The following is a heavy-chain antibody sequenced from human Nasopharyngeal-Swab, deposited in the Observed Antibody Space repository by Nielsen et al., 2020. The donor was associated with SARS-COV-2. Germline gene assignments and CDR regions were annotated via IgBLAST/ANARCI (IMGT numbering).Heavy chain of an antibody. V-gene: IGHV3-7*04. Sequence: GSLSLYCAASGFTFSSYWMNWVRQPPGKGLEWVANIKQDGSEKPYVDSVRGRFTISRDNAKNSVYLQMNSLRAEDTAVYYCARGHNWSFDYWGQGTLVTVSA. CDR1: GFTFSSYW. CDR2: IKQDGSEK. CDR3: ARGHNWSFDY. J-gene: IGHJ4*02. D-gene: IGHD1-1*01.